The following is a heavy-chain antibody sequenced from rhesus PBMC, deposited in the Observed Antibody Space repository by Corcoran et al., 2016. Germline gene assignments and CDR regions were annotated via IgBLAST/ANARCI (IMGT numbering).Heavy chain of an antibody. CDR2: ISESGGTI. D-gene: IGHD3-28*01. J-gene: IGHJ1*01. CDR3: TRGDSGYYTVEYFEF. Sequence: DVQLVESGGGLVKPGGSLRLSCVASGFTFSSYVMHWVRQAPGMGLEWVLVISESGGTIYYADSLKGRFTISRDNAKNSLFRQMNSLRAEDTTVYYCTRGDSGYYTVEYFEFWGQCALVTVSS. V-gene: IGHV3S26*01. CDR1: GFTFSSYV.